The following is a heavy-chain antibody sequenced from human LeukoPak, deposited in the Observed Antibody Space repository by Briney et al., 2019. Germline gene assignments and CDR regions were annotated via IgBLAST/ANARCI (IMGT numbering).Heavy chain of an antibody. CDR3: ARGYCSDGSCYSQFEF. D-gene: IGHD2-15*01. Sequence: ASVKVSCKASGYTFTSYDINWVRQATGQGLEWMGWMNPNSGNTGYAQKFQGRVTMTRNTSISTAHMEVSSLRSEDTAVYYCARGYCSDGSCYSQFEFWGQGTLVTVSS. CDR1: GYTFTSYD. CDR2: MNPNSGNT. J-gene: IGHJ4*02. V-gene: IGHV1-8*01.